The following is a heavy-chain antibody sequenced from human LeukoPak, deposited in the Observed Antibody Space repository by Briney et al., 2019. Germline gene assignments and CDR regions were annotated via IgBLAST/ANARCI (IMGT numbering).Heavy chain of an antibody. J-gene: IGHJ4*02. CDR3: ARGASGSYLDY. D-gene: IGHD1-26*01. V-gene: IGHV3-53*01. Sequence: PGGSLRLSCTVSGFPVSINSMSWVRQAPGKGLEWVSFIYSGSNTHYSDSVKGRFTISRDNSKNTLYLQMNSLRAEDTAVYYCARGASGSYLDYWGQGTLVTVSS. CDR2: IYSGSNT. CDR1: GFPVSINS.